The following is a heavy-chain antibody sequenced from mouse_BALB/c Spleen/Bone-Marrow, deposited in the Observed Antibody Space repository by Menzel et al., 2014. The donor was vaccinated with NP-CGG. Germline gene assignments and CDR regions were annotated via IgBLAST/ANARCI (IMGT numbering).Heavy chain of an antibody. J-gene: IGHJ2*01. Sequence: EVHLVESGPGLVKPSQSLSLTCTVTGYSITSDYAWNWIRQFPGNKLEWMGYISYSGSTSYNPSLKSRISITRDTYKNQFFLQLNSVTTEDTATYYCARGVPDYWGQGTTLTVSS. CDR2: ISYSGST. CDR3: ARGVPDY. V-gene: IGHV3-2*02. CDR1: GYSITSDYA.